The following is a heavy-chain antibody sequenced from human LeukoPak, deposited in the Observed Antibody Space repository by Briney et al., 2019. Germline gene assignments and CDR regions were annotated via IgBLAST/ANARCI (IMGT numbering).Heavy chain of an antibody. D-gene: IGHD2-15*01. CDR1: GFTVSSTY. V-gene: IGHV3-53*01. Sequence: GGSLRLSCAASGFTVSSTYMSWVRQALGKGLEWVSVIYSGGKVYYIDSVKGRFTISRDTSKNTLYLQMNSLRVEDTAVYFCAGRHCSGGGCYFAGADPFDYWGQGTLVTVSS. CDR2: IYSGGKV. J-gene: IGHJ4*02. CDR3: AGRHCSGGGCYFAGADPFDY.